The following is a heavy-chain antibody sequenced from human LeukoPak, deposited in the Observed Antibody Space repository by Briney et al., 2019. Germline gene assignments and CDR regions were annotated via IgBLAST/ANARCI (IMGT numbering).Heavy chain of an antibody. Sequence: GASVNVSCKASGYTFTGYYMHWVRQAPGQGLEWMGWINPNSGGTNYAQKFQGRVTMTRDTSISTAYMELSRLRSDDTAVYYCARASYYYDSRFDPWGQGTLVTVSS. CDR1: GYTFTGYY. CDR3: ARASYYYDSRFDP. D-gene: IGHD3-22*01. V-gene: IGHV1-2*02. J-gene: IGHJ5*02. CDR2: INPNSGGT.